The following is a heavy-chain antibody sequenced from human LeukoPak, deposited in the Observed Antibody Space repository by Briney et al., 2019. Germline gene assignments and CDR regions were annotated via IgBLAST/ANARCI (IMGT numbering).Heavy chain of an antibody. CDR1: GFTFSNYA. Sequence: GGSLRLSCAASGFTFSNYAMSWVRQAPGKGLERVATISGSGGFTYYADSAKGRFTISRDNSKNTLYLQMNSLRAEDTAVYYCARAYSSGWEYFDYWGQGTLVTVSS. CDR3: ARAYSSGWEYFDY. D-gene: IGHD6-19*01. V-gene: IGHV3-23*01. CDR2: ISGSGGFT. J-gene: IGHJ4*02.